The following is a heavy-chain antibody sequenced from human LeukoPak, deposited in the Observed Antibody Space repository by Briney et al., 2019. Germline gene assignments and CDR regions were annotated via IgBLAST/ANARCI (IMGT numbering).Heavy chain of an antibody. CDR3: ARDGGVDTAMVPFDY. V-gene: IGHV7-4-1*02. CDR1: GYTFTSYA. D-gene: IGHD5-18*01. J-gene: IGHJ4*02. Sequence: ASVKVSCKASGYTFTSYAMNWVRQAPGQGLEWMGWINTNTGNPTYAQGFTGRFVFSLDTSVSTAYLQISSLKAEDAAVYYCARDGGVDTAMVPFDYWGQGTLVTVSS. CDR2: INTNTGNP.